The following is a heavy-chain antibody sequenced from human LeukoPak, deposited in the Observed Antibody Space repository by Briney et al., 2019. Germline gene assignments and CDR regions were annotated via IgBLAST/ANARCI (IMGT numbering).Heavy chain of an antibody. CDR2: INHSGST. V-gene: IGHV4-34*01. Sequence: SGTLSLTCAVYGGSFSGYYWSWIRQPPGKGLEWIGEINHSGSTNYNPSLKSRVTISVDTSKNQFSLKLSSVTAADTAVYYCARVSGDYRPPYDYWGQGTLVTVSS. D-gene: IGHD4-17*01. CDR3: ARVSGDYRPPYDY. J-gene: IGHJ4*02. CDR1: GGSFSGYY.